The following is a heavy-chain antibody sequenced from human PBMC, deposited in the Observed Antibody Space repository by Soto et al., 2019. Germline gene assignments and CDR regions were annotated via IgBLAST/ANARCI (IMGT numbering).Heavy chain of an antibody. V-gene: IGHV3-23*01. D-gene: IGHD1-26*01. CDR3: AKGGRKDGFHI. J-gene: IGHJ3*02. Sequence: GGSLRLSCAASGFTFSSFAMTWVRQAPGKGLEWVSVISDSGGVREYTNSVKGRFTVSRNNSKNTLYLQMNNLRTEDTGVYYCAKGGRKDGFHIWGQGTMVTVSS. CDR1: GFTFSSFA. CDR2: ISDSGGVR.